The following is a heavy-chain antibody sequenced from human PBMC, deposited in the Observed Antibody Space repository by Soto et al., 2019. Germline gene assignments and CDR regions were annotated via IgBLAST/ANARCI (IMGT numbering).Heavy chain of an antibody. D-gene: IGHD3-22*01. Sequence: SVKVSCKASGGTFSSYAISWVRQAPGQGLEWMGGIIPIFGTANYAQKFQGRVTITADESTSTAYMELSSLRSEDTAVYYCARGKDVMDSRGPTIAFDYWGQGPLVTVSS. CDR1: GGTFSSYA. V-gene: IGHV1-69*13. CDR2: IIPIFGTA. CDR3: ARGKDVMDSRGPTIAFDY. J-gene: IGHJ4*02.